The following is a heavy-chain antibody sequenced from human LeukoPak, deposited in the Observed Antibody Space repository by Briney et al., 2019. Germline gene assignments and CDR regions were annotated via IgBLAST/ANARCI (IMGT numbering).Heavy chain of an antibody. V-gene: IGHV4-34*01. CDR2: INHSGST. Sequence: PSETLSLTCAVYGGSFSGYYWSWTRQPPGKGLEWIGEINHSGSTNYNPSLKSRVTISVDTSKNQFSLKLSSVTAADSAVYDCARGQYSSSSADWYFDLWGRGTLVTVSS. J-gene: IGHJ2*01. D-gene: IGHD6-6*01. CDR1: GGSFSGYY. CDR3: ARGQYSSSSADWYFDL.